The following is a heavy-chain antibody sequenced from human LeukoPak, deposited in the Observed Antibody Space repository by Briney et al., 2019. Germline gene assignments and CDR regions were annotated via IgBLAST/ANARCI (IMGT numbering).Heavy chain of an antibody. V-gene: IGHV3-23*01. CDR2: ISGSGGST. CDR3: AKGRLGYCSSTSC. D-gene: IGHD2-2*01. CDR1: GFTFSSYA. Sequence: QPGGSLRLSCAASGFTFSSYAMSWVRRAPGKGLEWVSAISGSGGSTYYADSVKGRLTISRDNSKNTLYLQMNSLRAEDTAVYYCAKGRLGYCSSTSCWGQGTLVTVSS. J-gene: IGHJ4*02.